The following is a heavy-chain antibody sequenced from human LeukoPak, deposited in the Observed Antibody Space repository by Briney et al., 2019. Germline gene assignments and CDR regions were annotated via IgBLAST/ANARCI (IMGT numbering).Heavy chain of an antibody. J-gene: IGHJ4*02. CDR1: GFTFSDYW. V-gene: IGHV3-7*01. Sequence: GGSLRLPCAASGFTFSDYWMSWVRQAPGKGLEWVANIKYHGSDEHYVDSVRGRFIISRDNAKNSLFLQMNSLRAEDTAVYYCARIGGSGTYWDYWGQGTLVTVSS. CDR2: IKYHGSDE. CDR3: ARIGGSGTYWDY. D-gene: IGHD3-10*01.